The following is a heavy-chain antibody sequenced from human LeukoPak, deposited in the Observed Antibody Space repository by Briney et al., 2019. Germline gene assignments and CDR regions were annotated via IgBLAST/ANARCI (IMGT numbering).Heavy chain of an antibody. CDR1: GGSISSSYYY. CDR2: IHYSGNT. Sequence: SETLSLTCTVSGGSISSSYYYWGRIRQPPGEGLEWIGGIHYSGNTYYNPSLKSRVTISIDTSKNQFSLKLSSVTAADTAVYYCARLGAGPTYYDFWSGYSSFYFDYWGQGTLVTVSS. V-gene: IGHV4-39*01. J-gene: IGHJ4*02. CDR3: ARLGAGPTYYDFWSGYSSFYFDY. D-gene: IGHD3-3*01.